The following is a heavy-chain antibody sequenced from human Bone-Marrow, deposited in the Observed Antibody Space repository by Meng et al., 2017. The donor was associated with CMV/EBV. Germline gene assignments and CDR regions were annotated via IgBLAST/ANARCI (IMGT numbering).Heavy chain of an antibody. CDR1: GFTFSSYS. V-gene: IGHV3-48*02. CDR2: ISSSSSAI. Sequence: GESLKISCAASGFTFSSYSMNWVRQAPGRGLEWLAYISSSSSAIYYADSVKGRFTISRDNAKNSLFLQMNSLRDEDTAVYYCARGGLASSWYRHYTAMDGWGQGTTVTVSS. CDR3: ARGGLASSWYRHYTAMDG. J-gene: IGHJ6*02. D-gene: IGHD6-13*01.